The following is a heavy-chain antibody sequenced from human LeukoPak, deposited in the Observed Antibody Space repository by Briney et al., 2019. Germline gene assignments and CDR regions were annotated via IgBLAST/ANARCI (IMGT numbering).Heavy chain of an antibody. D-gene: IGHD3-22*01. CDR3: ASGYYDSSPSDGFDY. J-gene: IGHJ4*02. CDR2: ISAYNGNT. V-gene: IGHV1-18*01. CDR1: GYTFTSYG. Sequence: ASVKVSCKASGYTFTSYGISWVRQAPGQGLAWMEWISAYNGNTNYAHKLQGRVTMTTDTSTSTAYMELRSLRSDVTAVYYCASGYYDSSPSDGFDYWGQGTLVTVSS.